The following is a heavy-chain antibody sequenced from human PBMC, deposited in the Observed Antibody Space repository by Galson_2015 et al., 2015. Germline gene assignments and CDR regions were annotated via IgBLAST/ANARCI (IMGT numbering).Heavy chain of an antibody. CDR2: ISGSGGST. V-gene: IGHV3-23*01. CDR1: GFTFSSYA. J-gene: IGHJ3*02. Sequence: SLRLSCAASGFTFSSYAMSWVRQAPGKGLEWVSAISGSGGSTYYADSVKGRFTISRDNSKNTLYLQMNSLRAEDTAVYYCAKSPTGDDAFDIWGQGTMVTVSS. CDR3: AKSPTGDDAFDI. D-gene: IGHD7-27*01.